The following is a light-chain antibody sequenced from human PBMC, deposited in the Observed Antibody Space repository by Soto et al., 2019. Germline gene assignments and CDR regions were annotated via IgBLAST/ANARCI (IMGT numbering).Light chain of an antibody. CDR1: TGAVTSGHY. V-gene: IGLV7-46*01. CDR2: DAT. J-gene: IGLJ2*01. CDR3: LLSYSGARPLI. Sequence: QAVVTQEPSLTVSPGGTVTLTCGSSTGAVTSGHYPYWFQQKPGQAPRTLIYDATNKHSWTPARFSGSLLGGKAALTLSGAQPEDEADYYCLLSYSGARPLIFGGGTKLT.